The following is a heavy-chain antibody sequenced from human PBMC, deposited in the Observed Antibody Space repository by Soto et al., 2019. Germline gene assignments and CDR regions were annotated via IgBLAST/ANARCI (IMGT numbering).Heavy chain of an antibody. J-gene: IGHJ6*02. CDR3: ARDFTYGSGSYLYYYGMDV. V-gene: IGHV3-66*01. Sequence: EVQLVESGGGLVQPGGSLRLSCAASGFTVSSNYMSWVRQAPGKGLEWVSVIYSGGSTYYADSVKGRFTISRDNSKNTLYLQMNSLRAEETAVYYCARDFTYGSGSYLYYYGMDVWGQGTTVTVSS. D-gene: IGHD3-10*01. CDR1: GFTVSSNY. CDR2: IYSGGST.